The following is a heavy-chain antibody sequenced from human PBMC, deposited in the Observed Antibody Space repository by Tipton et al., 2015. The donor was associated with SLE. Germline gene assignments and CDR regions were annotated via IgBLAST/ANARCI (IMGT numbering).Heavy chain of an antibody. V-gene: IGHV4-39*07. CDR2: VYYSGAT. CDR3: ARRYGDPTNPYFDP. CDR1: GGSISDSSYY. Sequence: TLSLTCSVSGGSISDSSYYWAWIHQPPGKGLEWIGSVYYSGATYYNPSLKSRVTISINTYRNYFSLSLTSLTAADTAVYYCARRYGDPTNPYFDPWGQGTLVNVSS. J-gene: IGHJ5*02. D-gene: IGHD4-17*01.